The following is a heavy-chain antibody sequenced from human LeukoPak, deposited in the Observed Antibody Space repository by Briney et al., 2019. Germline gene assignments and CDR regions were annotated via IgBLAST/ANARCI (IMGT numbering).Heavy chain of an antibody. D-gene: IGHD3-10*01. CDR1: GYTFTSYG. V-gene: IGHV1-18*01. Sequence: GASVKVSCKASGYTFTSYGISWVRQAPGQGLEWMGWISAYNGNTNYAQKFQGRVTITADKSTSTAYMELSSLRSEDTAVYYCARDPGTMVRGVIPDYWGQGTLVTVSS. CDR3: ARDPGTMVRGVIPDY. CDR2: ISAYNGNT. J-gene: IGHJ4*02.